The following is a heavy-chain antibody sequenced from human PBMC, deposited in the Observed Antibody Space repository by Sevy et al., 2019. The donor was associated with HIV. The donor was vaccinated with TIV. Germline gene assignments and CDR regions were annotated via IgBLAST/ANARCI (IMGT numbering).Heavy chain of an antibody. CDR3: ARGNVDTAMVGFPYYSDY. CDR1: GGSISSGGYY. CDR2: IYYSRST. Sequence: SETLSLTCTVSGGSISSGGYYWSWIRQHPGKGLEWIGYIYYSRSTYYNPSLKSRVTISVDTSKNQFSLKLSSVTAADTAVYYCARGNVDTAMVGFPYYSDYWGQGTLVTVSS. D-gene: IGHD5-18*01. J-gene: IGHJ4*02. V-gene: IGHV4-31*03.